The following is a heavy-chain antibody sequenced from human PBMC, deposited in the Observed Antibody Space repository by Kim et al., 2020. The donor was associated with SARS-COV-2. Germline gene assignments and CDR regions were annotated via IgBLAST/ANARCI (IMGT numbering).Heavy chain of an antibody. V-gene: IGHV4-30-4*01. CDR3: ARDAVSCSPSSCHLHYGMDV. Sequence: SETLSLTCTVSGGSISSADYYWTWIRQPPGKGLEWIGYIYYNGSTYYNPSLKSRVTVSVDTSKNQFSLKLSSVTVAGTAVYYCARDAVSCSPSSCHLHYGMDVWGQGTTVTVSS. D-gene: IGHD2-15*01. J-gene: IGHJ6*02. CDR1: GGSISSADYY. CDR2: IYYNGST.